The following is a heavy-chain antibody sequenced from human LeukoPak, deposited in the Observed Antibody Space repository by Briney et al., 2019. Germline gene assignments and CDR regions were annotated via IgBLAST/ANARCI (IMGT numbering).Heavy chain of an antibody. Sequence: SETLSLTCTVSGGSINYYYWMWIRQPPGKGLEWIGYIYYSGGTHYNPSLKSRVTMLVDTSKNQFSLKLTAVTAADTAVYYCALARDYRSGPWGQGTLVTVSS. J-gene: IGHJ5*02. V-gene: IGHV4-59*01. CDR1: GGSINYYY. CDR3: ALARDYRSGP. CDR2: IYYSGGT. D-gene: IGHD4/OR15-4a*01.